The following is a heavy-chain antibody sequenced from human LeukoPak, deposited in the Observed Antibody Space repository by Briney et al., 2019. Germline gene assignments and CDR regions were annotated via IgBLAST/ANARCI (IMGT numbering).Heavy chain of an antibody. CDR3: AKNLPDY. J-gene: IGHJ4*02. CDR2: IRYDGSNK. CDR1: GFTFSSFD. Sequence: GVPLRLSCAASGFTFSSFDMHWVRHAPGKGREWVTFIRYDGSNKYYAGSGKGRFTIARDNSKNTLYLQMNSLRAEDTAVYYCAKNLPDYWGQGTLVTVSS. V-gene: IGHV3-30*02.